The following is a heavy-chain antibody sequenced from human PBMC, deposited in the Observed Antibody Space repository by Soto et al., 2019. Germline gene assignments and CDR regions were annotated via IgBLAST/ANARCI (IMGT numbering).Heavy chain of an antibody. V-gene: IGHV1-8*01. J-gene: IGHJ3*02. CDR1: GYTFTSYD. D-gene: IGHD3-9*01. CDR3: ARPGIGFYDILTGGGAFDI. Sequence: ASVKVSCKASGYTFTSYDINWVRQATGQGLEWMGWMNPNSGNTGYAQKFQGRVTMTRNASISTAYMELSSLGSEDTAVYYCARPGIGFYDILTGGGAFDIWGQGTMVTVSS. CDR2: MNPNSGNT.